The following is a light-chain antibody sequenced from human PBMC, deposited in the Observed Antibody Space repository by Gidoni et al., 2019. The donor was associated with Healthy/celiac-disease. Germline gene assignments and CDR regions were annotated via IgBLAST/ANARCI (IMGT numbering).Light chain of an antibody. J-gene: IGKJ1*01. CDR1: QSVSSSY. CDR2: GAS. Sequence: DIVLTQSPGTLSLSPGERATLSCRASQSVSSSYLAWYQQKPGQAPRLLIYGASSRATGIPDRFSDSGSGTDFTLTISRLEPEDFAVYYCQQYGSSPPWTFGQGTKVEIK. V-gene: IGKV3-20*01. CDR3: QQYGSSPPWT.